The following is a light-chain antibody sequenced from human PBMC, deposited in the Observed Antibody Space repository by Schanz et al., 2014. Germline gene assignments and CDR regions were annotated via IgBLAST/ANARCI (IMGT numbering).Light chain of an antibody. Sequence: QSALTQPASVSGSPGQSITISCTGTRSDIGGYNYVSWYQQHPGEAPKLMIFDVSLRPSGISNRFSGSKSDNTASLTISGLQAEDEADYYCCSYAGSSAFWVFGGGTKVTVL. V-gene: IGLV2-14*03. CDR2: DVS. CDR1: RSDIGGYNY. J-gene: IGLJ3*02. CDR3: CSYAGSSAFWV.